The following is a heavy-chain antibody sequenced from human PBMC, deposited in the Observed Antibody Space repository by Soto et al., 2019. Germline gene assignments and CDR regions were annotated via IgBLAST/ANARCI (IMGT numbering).Heavy chain of an antibody. Sequence: EVQLLESGGGLVQPGGSLRLSCAASGFTFSSYAMSWVRQAPGKGLEWVSAISGSGGSTYYADSVKGRFTISRDNSKNTLYLQMNSLRAEDTAVYYCAKVYGSGSYEGYYYYYGMDVWGQGTTVTVSS. V-gene: IGHV3-23*01. J-gene: IGHJ6*02. D-gene: IGHD3-10*01. CDR2: ISGSGGST. CDR3: AKVYGSGSYEGYYYYYGMDV. CDR1: GFTFSSYA.